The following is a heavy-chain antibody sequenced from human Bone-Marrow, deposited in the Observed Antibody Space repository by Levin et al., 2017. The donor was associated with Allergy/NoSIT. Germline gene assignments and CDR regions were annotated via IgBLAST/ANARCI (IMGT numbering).Heavy chain of an antibody. D-gene: IGHD5-24*01. J-gene: IGHJ4*02. V-gene: IGHV3-7*01. CDR2: IKEDGSEK. CDR3: ATADYRLHGH. CDR1: GFTFSNYW. Sequence: PSETLSLTCAASGFTFSNYWMSWVRQAPGKGLEWVANIKEDGSEKYYVDSVKGRFTISRDNAKNSLYLQMNSLRAEDTAVYYCATADYRLHGHWGQGTLVTVSS.